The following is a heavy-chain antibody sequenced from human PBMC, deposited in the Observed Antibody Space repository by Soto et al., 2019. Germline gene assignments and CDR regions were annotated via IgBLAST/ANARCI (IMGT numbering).Heavy chain of an antibody. CDR2: VSPYDGYT. CDR3: ARGGYYDSSGSRNYFYYGMNV. V-gene: IGHV1-18*01. J-gene: IGHJ6*02. Sequence: QVQLVQSGAEVKKPGASVKVSCKASGYTFSSYGINWVRQAPGQGLEWLGWVSPYDGYTNYAQILQGRVSMTTDTSXXTXYXXGRSLRSDDTAVYYCARGGYYDSSGSRNYFYYGMNVWGQGTTVTVAS. CDR1: GYTFSSYG. D-gene: IGHD3-22*01.